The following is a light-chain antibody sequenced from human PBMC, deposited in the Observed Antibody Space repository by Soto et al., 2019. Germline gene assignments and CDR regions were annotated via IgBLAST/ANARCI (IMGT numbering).Light chain of an antibody. V-gene: IGLV2-14*01. Sequence: QSALTQPASASGYPGQSITISCTGTSSDVGGYNYVSWYQQHPGKAPKLMIYDVSNRPSGVSNRFSGSKSGNTASLTISGLQAEYEADYYCSSYTSSSTLVFGGGTKLTVL. J-gene: IGLJ2*01. CDR2: DVS. CDR3: SSYTSSSTLV. CDR1: SSDVGGYNY.